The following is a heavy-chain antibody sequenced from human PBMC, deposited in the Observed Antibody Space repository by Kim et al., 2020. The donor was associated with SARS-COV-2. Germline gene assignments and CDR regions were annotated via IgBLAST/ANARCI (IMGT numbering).Heavy chain of an antibody. V-gene: IGHV1-3*01. Sequence: ASVKVSCKTSGYFFTRDSIHWVRQAPGQGLEWMGGIDCGNGNTIYSQKFQGRVTFTTDTSASTAYMELSFLRSEDSAVYYCLGGFYFDFWREAILVTVSS. CDR1: GYFFTRDS. J-gene: IGHJ4*02. CDR3: LGGFYFDF. D-gene: IGHD3-16*01. CDR2: IDCGNGNT.